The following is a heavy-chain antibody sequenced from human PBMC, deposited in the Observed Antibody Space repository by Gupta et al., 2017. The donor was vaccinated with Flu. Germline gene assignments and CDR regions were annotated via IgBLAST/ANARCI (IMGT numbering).Heavy chain of an antibody. D-gene: IGHD1-7*01. CDR1: GFTFRTFA. J-gene: IGHJ3*02. CDR2: VGSAGDT. V-gene: IGHV3-23*01. CDR3: AKDATAWNSIYDAFDI. Sequence: EVQLLESGGVLVQSGGSLRLSCAASGFTFRTFAMNWVRQAPGRGLEWVSVVGSAGDTDYAGSVKGRLTVSRDDSRNTLYLQMNGLRAEDTAIYYCAKDATAWNSIYDAFDIWGRGTMVTVSS.